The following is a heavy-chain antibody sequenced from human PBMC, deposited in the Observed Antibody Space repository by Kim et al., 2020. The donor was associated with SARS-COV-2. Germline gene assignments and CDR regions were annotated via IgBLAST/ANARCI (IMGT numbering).Heavy chain of an antibody. CDR3: ARDAGVGATRNYYYYYMDV. D-gene: IGHD1-26*01. CDR1: GFTFRSYA. V-gene: IGHV3-64*01. J-gene: IGHJ6*03. Sequence: GGSLRLSCAASGFTFRSYAMHWVRQAPGKGLEYVSAINSDGAGTYYANSVKGRFTISGDNSKNTLYLQMGSLRAEDMAVYYCARDAGVGATRNYYYYYMDVWGKGTTVTVSS. CDR2: INSDGAGT.